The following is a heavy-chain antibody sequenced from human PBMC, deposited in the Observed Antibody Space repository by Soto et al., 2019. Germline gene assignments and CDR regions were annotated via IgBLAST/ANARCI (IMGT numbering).Heavy chain of an antibody. CDR1: GFTFRNFE. Sequence: DVQLVESGGGMVQPGGSLRLSCTVSGFTFRNFEMNWVRQAPGKGLEWLSYISSSGSKTYYAESVKGRFTVSRDNTEDSLFLQMNSLRVEDTGIYFCARDSIAAPNWFDPWGQGTRVIVSS. D-gene: IGHD6-6*01. CDR2: ISSSGSKT. V-gene: IGHV3-48*03. J-gene: IGHJ5*02. CDR3: ARDSIAAPNWFDP.